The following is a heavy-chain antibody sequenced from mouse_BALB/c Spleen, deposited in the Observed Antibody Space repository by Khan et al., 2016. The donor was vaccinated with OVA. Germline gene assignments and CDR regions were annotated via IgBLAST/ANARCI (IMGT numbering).Heavy chain of an antibody. CDR1: GYTFTSYV. D-gene: IGHD2-14*01. Sequence: VQLKQSGPELVKPGASVKLSCTASGYTFTSYVIHWVKQKPGQGLDWIGYIYPYNDDTKYNEKFKGKATLTSDKSSSTAYMELSSLTSEDSAVYYGARNYRYDVYFDSWGQGTTLTVSS. CDR3: ARNYRYDVYFDS. J-gene: IGHJ2*01. CDR2: IYPYNDDT. V-gene: IGHV1S136*01.